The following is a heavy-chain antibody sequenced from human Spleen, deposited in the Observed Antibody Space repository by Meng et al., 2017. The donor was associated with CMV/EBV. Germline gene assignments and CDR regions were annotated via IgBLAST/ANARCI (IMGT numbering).Heavy chain of an antibody. CDR3: ARGPAGLDV. CDR1: GYTFTGYY. Sequence: ASVKVSCKASGYTFTGYYVHWVRQAPGQGLEWMGWVNPNSGNTGYAGKFLDRITISGDTSINTAYMELNSLTSEDTAVYYCARGPAGLDVWGQGTAVTVSS. J-gene: IGHJ6*02. CDR2: VNPNSGNT. V-gene: IGHV1-8*03.